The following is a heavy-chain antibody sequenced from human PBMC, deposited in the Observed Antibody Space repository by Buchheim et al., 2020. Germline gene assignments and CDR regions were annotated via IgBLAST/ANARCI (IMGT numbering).Heavy chain of an antibody. CDR2: INSSGSNI. CDR3: ARRVRADY. V-gene: IGHV3-48*03. CDR1: GFTFSSYE. J-gene: IGHJ4*02. Sequence: EVQLVESGGGLVQPGGSLRLSCAASGFTFSSYEMNWVRQAPGKGLEWVSFINSSGSNIYFVDSVKGRFTISRDNAKNSLYLQMNRLRAEDAAVYYCARRVRADYWGQGTL.